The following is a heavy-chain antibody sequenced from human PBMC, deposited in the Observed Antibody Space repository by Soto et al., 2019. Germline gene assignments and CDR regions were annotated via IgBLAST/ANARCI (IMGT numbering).Heavy chain of an antibody. CDR1: GFIVRNNY. D-gene: IGHD7-27*01. CDR2: IYADGRT. J-gene: IGHJ4*02. CDR3: ATAPMQYDTLGIDH. Sequence: PVWSLRLSCAASGFIVRNNYMSWVRQVPGKGLECVSVIYADGRTYYADSVEGRFTISRDNDKNTLYLQMNSLRSEDTSTYYCATAPMQYDTLGIDHWGQGTLVTVSS. V-gene: IGHV3-53*01.